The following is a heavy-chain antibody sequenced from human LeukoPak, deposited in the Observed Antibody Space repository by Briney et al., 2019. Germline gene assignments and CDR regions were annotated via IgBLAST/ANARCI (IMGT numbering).Heavy chain of an antibody. CDR3: AREGGKMATISYYSYGMDV. D-gene: IGHD5-24*01. Sequence: GGSLRLSCAASGFTFSSYEMNWVRQAPGKGLEWVSYISSSGSTIYYADSVKGRFTISRDNAKNSLYLQMNSLRAEDTAVYYCAREGGKMATISYYSYGMDVWGQGTTVTVYS. J-gene: IGHJ6*02. CDR2: ISSSGSTI. V-gene: IGHV3-48*03. CDR1: GFTFSSYE.